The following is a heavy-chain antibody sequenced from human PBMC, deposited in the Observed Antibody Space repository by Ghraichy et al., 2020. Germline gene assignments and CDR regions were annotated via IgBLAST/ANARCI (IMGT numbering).Heavy chain of an antibody. CDR2: IRYDGSNK. J-gene: IGHJ6*03. Sequence: GGSLRLSCAASGFTFSSYGMHWVRQAPGKGLEWVAFIRYDGSNKYYADSVKGRFTISRDNSKNTLYLQMNSLRAEDTAVYYCAKRGYSGYDLDYYYYYMDVWGKGTTVTVSS. V-gene: IGHV3-30*02. CDR3: AKRGYSGYDLDYYYYYMDV. CDR1: GFTFSSYG. D-gene: IGHD5-12*01.